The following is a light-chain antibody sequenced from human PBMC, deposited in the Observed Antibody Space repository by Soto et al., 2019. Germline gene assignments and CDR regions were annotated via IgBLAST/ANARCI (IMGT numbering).Light chain of an antibody. V-gene: IGKV1-33*01. CDR1: QDITTH. CDR3: QHPGT. Sequence: DLQLTQSPSSLSASVGDRVIITCQASQDITTHLNWYQQKPGRAPQLLIFDASNLETGVPSRFSASGYGTHFRFTISGLQPEDVATYYCQHPGTFGQGTRV. J-gene: IGKJ1*01. CDR2: DAS.